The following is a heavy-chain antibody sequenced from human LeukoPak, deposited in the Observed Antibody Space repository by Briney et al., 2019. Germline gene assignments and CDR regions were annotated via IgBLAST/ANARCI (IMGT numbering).Heavy chain of an antibody. CDR2: INSDGSST. Sequence: PGGSLRLSCAASGFTFSSYWMHWVRQAPGKGLVWVSRINSDGSSTSYADSVKGRFTISRDNAKNTLYLQMNSLRAEDTAVYYCARVGANLYYYYGMDVWGQGTTVTVSS. D-gene: IGHD1-26*01. CDR1: GFTFSSYW. CDR3: ARVGANLYYYYGMDV. V-gene: IGHV3-74*01. J-gene: IGHJ6*02.